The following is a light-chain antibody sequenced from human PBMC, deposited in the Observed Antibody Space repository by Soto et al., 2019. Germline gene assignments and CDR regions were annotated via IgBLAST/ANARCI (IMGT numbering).Light chain of an antibody. CDR2: DVS. CDR3: TSYTARRLYV. CDR1: SSDVGGYDY. J-gene: IGLJ1*01. V-gene: IGLV2-14*03. Sequence: QSVLTQHASVSGSPGQSITISCTGSSSDVGGYDYVSWYQQHPGKAPKLLIYDVSNRPSGVSTRFSGSKSGNTASLTISGLQAEDEGDYYCTSYTARRLYVFGSGTKVTVL.